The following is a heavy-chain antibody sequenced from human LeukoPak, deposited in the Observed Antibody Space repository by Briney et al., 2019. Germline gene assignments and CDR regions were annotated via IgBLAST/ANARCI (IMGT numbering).Heavy chain of an antibody. V-gene: IGHV3-9*01. CDR1: GFTFYDYA. J-gene: IGHJ3*01. CDR2: ANRDSFTI. CDR3: AKDLAVGTTPRVYAFDV. D-gene: IGHD1-26*01. Sequence: KPGRSLTLSCAASGFTFYDYAMHWVRQVPGKGLEWVGGANRDSFTIAYGDSVRGRFTISRDKARNYLYLQMNSLRTEDTALYYCAKDLAVGTTPRVYAFDVWGQGTMVTVS.